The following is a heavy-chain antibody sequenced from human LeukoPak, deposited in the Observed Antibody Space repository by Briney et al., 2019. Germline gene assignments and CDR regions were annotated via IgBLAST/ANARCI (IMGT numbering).Heavy chain of an antibody. V-gene: IGHV3-23*01. CDR1: GLTFSKSA. CDR2: ITDVGDI. CDR3: TRDRGGSPTDVFDY. J-gene: IGHJ4*02. Sequence: GGSLRLSCAASGLTFSKSALTWVRQAPGKGLEWVSTITDVGDIFYTYSVRGRFTISRDNSKNTVYMQMDGLRAEDTAVYYCTRDRGGSPTDVFDYWGQGTLVTVSS. D-gene: IGHD2-15*01.